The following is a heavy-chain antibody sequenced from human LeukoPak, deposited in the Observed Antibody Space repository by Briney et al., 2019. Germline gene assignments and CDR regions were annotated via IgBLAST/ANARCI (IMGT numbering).Heavy chain of an antibody. CDR1: GYTFTSYG. Sequence: ASVKVSCKASGYTFTSYGISWVRQAPGQGLERMGWISAYNGNTNYAQKLQGRVTMTTDTSTSTAYMELRSLRSDDTAVYYCARLAYWSNYYYYGIDVWGQGTTVTVSS. V-gene: IGHV1-18*01. CDR3: ARLAYWSNYYYYGIDV. CDR2: ISAYNGNT. J-gene: IGHJ6*02. D-gene: IGHD2-8*02.